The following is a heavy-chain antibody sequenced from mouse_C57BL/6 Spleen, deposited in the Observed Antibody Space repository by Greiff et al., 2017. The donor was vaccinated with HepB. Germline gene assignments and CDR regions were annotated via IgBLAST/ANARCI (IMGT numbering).Heavy chain of an antibody. CDR3: ANIYYGNFYAMDY. J-gene: IGHJ4*01. D-gene: IGHD2-1*01. Sequence: EVEGVESGGGLVKPGGSLKLSCAASGFTFSDYGMHWVRQAPEKGLEWVAYISSGSSTIYYADTVKGRFTISRDNAKNTLFLQMTSLRSEDTAMYYCANIYYGNFYAMDYWGQGTSVTVSS. CDR1: GFTFSDYG. V-gene: IGHV5-17*01. CDR2: ISSGSSTI.